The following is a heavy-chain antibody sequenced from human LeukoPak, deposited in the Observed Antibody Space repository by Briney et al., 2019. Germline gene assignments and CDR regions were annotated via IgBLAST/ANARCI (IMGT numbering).Heavy chain of an antibody. V-gene: IGHV4-59*11. Sequence: SETLSLTCTVSGGSTSSHYWSWIRQPPGKGLEWIGYIYYSGSTNYNPSLKSRVTISVDTSKNQFSLKLSSVTAADTAVYYCARGSRGGYYMDVWGQRDHGHRLL. CDR1: GGSTSSHY. J-gene: IGHJ6*03. D-gene: IGHD3-10*01. CDR2: IYYSGST. CDR3: ARGSRGGYYMDV.